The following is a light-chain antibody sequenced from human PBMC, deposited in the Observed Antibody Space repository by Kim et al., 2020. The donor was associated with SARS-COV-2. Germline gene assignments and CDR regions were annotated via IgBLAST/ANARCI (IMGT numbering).Light chain of an antibody. CDR2: RDG. CDR1: NIGSKN. J-gene: IGLJ1*01. V-gene: IGLV3-9*01. Sequence: YELTQPLSVSVAPGQTATIPCGGDNIGSKNVHWYRQTPGQAPVLVIYRDGNRPSGIPERFSGSNWGNSATLTISRAQVGDEADYYCQVWDRDSYVFGSGTKVTVL. CDR3: QVWDRDSYV.